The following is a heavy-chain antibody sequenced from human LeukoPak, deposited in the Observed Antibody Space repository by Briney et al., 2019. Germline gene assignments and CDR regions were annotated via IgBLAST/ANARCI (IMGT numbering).Heavy chain of an antibody. CDR3: ARWRYYYYYMDV. D-gene: IGHD3-3*01. Sequence: GTLRLSCAASGFTFDDYGMSWVRQAPGQGLEWVSGINWDGSSTAYADSVKGRFTISRDNAKNSLYLQMNSLRAEDTALYYCARWRYYYYYMDVWGKGTTVTVSS. CDR2: INWDGSST. CDR1: GFTFDDYG. J-gene: IGHJ6*03. V-gene: IGHV3-20*04.